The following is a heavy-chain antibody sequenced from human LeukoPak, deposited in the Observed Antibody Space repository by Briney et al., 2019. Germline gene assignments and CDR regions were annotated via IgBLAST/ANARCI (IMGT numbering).Heavy chain of an antibody. J-gene: IGHJ4*02. CDR2: INHSGST. V-gene: IGHV4-34*01. CDR1: GGSFSGYY. CDR3: ARDSRGYYDFWSGYCPYYFDY. D-gene: IGHD3-3*01. Sequence: SETLSLTCAVYGGSFSGYYWSWIRQPPGKGLEWIGEINHSGSTNYNPSLKSRVTISVDTSKNQFSLKLSSVTAADTAVYYCARDSRGYYDFWSGYCPYYFDYWGQGTLVTVSS.